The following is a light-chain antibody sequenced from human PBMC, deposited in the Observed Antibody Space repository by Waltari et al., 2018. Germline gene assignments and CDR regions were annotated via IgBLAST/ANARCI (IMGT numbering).Light chain of an antibody. J-gene: IGLJ1*01. Sequence: SYVLTQPPSVSVAPGKTARITCGGNNIGSKSVHWYQQKPGQAPVLVVYDDSDRPSGSPERFSGSNSGNTATLTISRVEAGDEADYYCQVWDSSSDHLWVFGTGTKVTVL. CDR1: NIGSKS. CDR3: QVWDSSSDHLWV. CDR2: DDS. V-gene: IGLV3-21*03.